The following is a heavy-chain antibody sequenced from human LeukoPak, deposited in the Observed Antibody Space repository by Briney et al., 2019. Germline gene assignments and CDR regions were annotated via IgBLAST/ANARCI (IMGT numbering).Heavy chain of an antibody. CDR1: AGTFSRYG. Sequence: GSSVNVSCKASAGTFSRYGFSWVRQAPGQGLEWMGGIIPIFGSAIYAQRFQGRLTITTDESTSTAYMELSSLRSEDTAVYYCARDRQRYYYASGNYNNWFDPWGQGTLVTVSS. CDR2: IIPIFGSA. J-gene: IGHJ5*02. V-gene: IGHV1-69*05. D-gene: IGHD3-10*01. CDR3: ARDRQRYYYASGNYNNWFDP.